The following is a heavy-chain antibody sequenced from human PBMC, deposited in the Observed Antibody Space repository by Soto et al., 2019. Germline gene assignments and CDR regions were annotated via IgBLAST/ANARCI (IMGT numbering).Heavy chain of an antibody. J-gene: IGHJ4*02. CDR1: GGSISRGDYY. V-gene: IGHV4-30-4*01. CDR2: IYYSGST. Sequence: QVQLQESGPGLVKPSQTLSLTCTVSGGSISRGDYYWSWIRQPPGKGLEWIGYIYYSGSTYYNPSLKSRVTMAVDTSNNPFSRKLSSETAAGTAVYYCARVDGGNWGQGTLVIVSS. D-gene: IGHD2-15*01. CDR3: ARVDGGN.